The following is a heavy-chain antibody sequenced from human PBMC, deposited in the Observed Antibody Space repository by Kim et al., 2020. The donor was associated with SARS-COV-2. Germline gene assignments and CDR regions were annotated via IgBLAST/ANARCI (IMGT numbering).Heavy chain of an antibody. J-gene: IGHJ4*02. D-gene: IGHD4-17*01. Sequence: ASVKVSCKASGYTFTNYDINWVRQATGQGLEWMGWMNPNSGNTGYAQKFKGRVTMTRSTSISTAYMELSSLSSEDTAIYYCARTYGDLDYWGQGTLVTVS. CDR3: ARTYGDLDY. V-gene: IGHV1-8*01. CDR2: MNPNSGNT. CDR1: GYTFTNYD.